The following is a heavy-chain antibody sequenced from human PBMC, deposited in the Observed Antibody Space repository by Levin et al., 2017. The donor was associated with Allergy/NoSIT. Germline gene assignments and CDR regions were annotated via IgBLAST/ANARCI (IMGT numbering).Heavy chain of an antibody. CDR1: GDTFINFG. CDR3: ARARRGGYEFDY. J-gene: IGHJ4*02. V-gene: IGHV1-18*01. D-gene: IGHD5-12*01. CDR2: MNSYSGNT. Sequence: ASVKVSCKASGDTFINFGISWVRQAPGKGLEWMGYMNSYSGNTHYVQNFQGRVTMTTDTSTSTAYMELRSLRSDDTAVYYCARARRGGYEFDYWGQGTLVTVSS.